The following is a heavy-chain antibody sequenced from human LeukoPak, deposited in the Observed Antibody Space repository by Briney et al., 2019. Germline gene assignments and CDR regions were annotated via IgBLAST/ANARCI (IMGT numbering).Heavy chain of an antibody. CDR1: GGSISSGGYY. Sequence: SQTLSLTCTVSGGSISSGGYYWSWIRQPARKGLEWIGRIYTSGSTNYNPSLKSRVTMSVDTSKNQFSLKLSSVTAADTAVYYCARVDYYDSSGYYYYFDYWGQGTLVTVSS. D-gene: IGHD3-22*01. J-gene: IGHJ4*02. CDR3: ARVDYYDSSGYYYYFDY. CDR2: IYTSGST. V-gene: IGHV4-61*02.